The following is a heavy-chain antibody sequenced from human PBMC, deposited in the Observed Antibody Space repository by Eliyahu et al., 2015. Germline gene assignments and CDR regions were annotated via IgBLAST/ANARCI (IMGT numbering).Heavy chain of an antibody. Sequence: QVQLQESGPGLVKPSETLSLTCTVSGGSISSYYWSWIRQPPGKGLEWIGYIYYSGSTNYNPSLKSRVTISVDTSKNQFSLKLSSVTAADTAVYYCARLDSGYDFPDYWGQGTLVTVSS. CDR3: ARLDSGYDFPDY. J-gene: IGHJ4*02. CDR2: IYYSGST. CDR1: GGSISSYY. V-gene: IGHV4-59*01. D-gene: IGHD5-12*01.